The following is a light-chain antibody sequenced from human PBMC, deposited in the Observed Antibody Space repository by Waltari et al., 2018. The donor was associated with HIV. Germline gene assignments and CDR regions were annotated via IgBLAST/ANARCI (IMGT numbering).Light chain of an antibody. CDR3: QQYYSTPPVT. J-gene: IGKJ2*01. V-gene: IGKV1-NL1*01. Sequence: DILMTQSPSSLSASVGDRVTITCRASQGISNSLAWYQQKPGKAPKLLLYAASRLESGVPSRFSGSGSGTDYTLTISSLQPEDFATYYCQQYYSTPPVTFGQGTKLEIK. CDR2: AAS. CDR1: QGISNS.